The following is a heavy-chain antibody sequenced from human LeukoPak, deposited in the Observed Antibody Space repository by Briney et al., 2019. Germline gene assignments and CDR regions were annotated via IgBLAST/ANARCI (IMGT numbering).Heavy chain of an antibody. CDR1: GFTFSSYW. J-gene: IGHJ2*01. Sequence: GSLRLSCAASGFTFSSYWMHWVRQAPGKGLVWVSRINSDGSSTSYADSVKGRFTISRDNAKNTLYLQMNSLRAEDTAVYYCARQYGDPYWYFDLWGRGTLVTVSS. V-gene: IGHV3-74*01. CDR3: ARQYGDPYWYFDL. D-gene: IGHD4-17*01. CDR2: INSDGSST.